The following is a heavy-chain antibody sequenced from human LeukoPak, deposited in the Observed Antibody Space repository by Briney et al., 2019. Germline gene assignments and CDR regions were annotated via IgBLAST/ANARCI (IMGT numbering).Heavy chain of an antibody. Sequence: PSGTLCLSCAVSGLSISTGYYWGWIRQPPGRGLGWIGSMSNNRSTYYNPSLKSRVTISMDTSKNQISLRLTSVTAADTAVYYCASYYASGVSAYNYYGMDVWGKGTTVTVSS. J-gene: IGHJ6*04. CDR3: ASYYASGVSAYNYYGMDV. D-gene: IGHD3-10*01. CDR1: GLSISTGYY. CDR2: MSNNRST. V-gene: IGHV4-38-2*01.